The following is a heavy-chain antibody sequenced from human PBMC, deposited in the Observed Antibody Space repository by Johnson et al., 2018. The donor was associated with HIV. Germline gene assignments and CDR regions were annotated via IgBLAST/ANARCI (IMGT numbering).Heavy chain of an antibody. Sequence: QVQLVESGGGVVQPGGSLRVPCAASGFTFNIHGVHWVRRAPGKGLEWVAFIRYDGNNRNYADSVKGRFTISRDTSKNTLYLQMNSLRAEDTAVYYCARVGRWSTVVTPYYAFDIWGQGTMVTVSS. V-gene: IGHV3-30*02. D-gene: IGHD4-23*01. J-gene: IGHJ3*02. CDR2: IRYDGNNR. CDR3: ARVGRWSTVVTPYYAFDI. CDR1: GFTFNIHG.